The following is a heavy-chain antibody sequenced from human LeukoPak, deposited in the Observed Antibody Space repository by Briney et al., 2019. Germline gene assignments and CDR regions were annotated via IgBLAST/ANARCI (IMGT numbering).Heavy chain of an antibody. CDR1: QFTFSSYW. D-gene: IGHD2-21*02. J-gene: IGHJ4*02. CDR2: IKEDGSKT. V-gene: IGHV3-7*03. Sequence: GGSLRLSCAASQFTFSSYWMSWVRQAPGKGLEWVANIKEDGSKTYYVDSVKGRFTISRDNAKNSPYLQMNSLRAEDTALYYCARYVTALDYWGQGTLVTVSS. CDR3: ARYVTALDY.